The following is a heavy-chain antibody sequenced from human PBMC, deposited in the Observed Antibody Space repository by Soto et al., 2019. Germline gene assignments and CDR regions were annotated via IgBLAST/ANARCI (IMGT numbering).Heavy chain of an antibody. J-gene: IGHJ6*03. Sequence: PGGSLRLSCAASGFTFSSYSMNWVRQAPGKGLEWVSSISSSSSYIYYADSVKGRFTISRDNAKNSLYLQMNSLRAEDTAVYYCARDSSYYDILTGQYYYYYYMDVWGKGTTVTVSS. CDR3: ARDSSYYDILTGQYYYYYYMDV. V-gene: IGHV3-21*01. D-gene: IGHD3-9*01. CDR2: ISSSSSYI. CDR1: GFTFSSYS.